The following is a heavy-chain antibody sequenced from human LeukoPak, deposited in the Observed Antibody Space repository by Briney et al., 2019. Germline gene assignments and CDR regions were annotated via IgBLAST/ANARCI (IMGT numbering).Heavy chain of an antibody. J-gene: IGHJ4*02. CDR1: GYTFTGYY. CDR3: ASRNVVPAAHMPFDY. V-gene: IGHV1-2*02. Sequence: ASVKVSCKASGYTFTGYYMHWVRQAPGQGLEWMGWINPNSGGTNYAQKFQGRVTITRDTSASTAYMELSSLRSEDTAVYYCASRNVVPAAHMPFDYWGQGTLVTVSS. D-gene: IGHD2-2*01. CDR2: INPNSGGT.